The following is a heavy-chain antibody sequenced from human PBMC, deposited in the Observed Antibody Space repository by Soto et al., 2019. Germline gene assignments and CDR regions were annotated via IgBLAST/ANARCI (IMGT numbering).Heavy chain of an antibody. V-gene: IGHV1-3*01. D-gene: IGHD3-3*01. CDR2: INAGNGNT. Sequence: ASVKVSCKASRYTFTSYAMHWVRQAPGQRLEWMGWINAGNGNTKYSQKFQGRVTFTRDTSASTAYMELSSLRSEDTAVYYCARDLPPIDPWGQGTLVTVSS. J-gene: IGHJ5*02. CDR1: RYTFTSYA. CDR3: ARDLPPIDP.